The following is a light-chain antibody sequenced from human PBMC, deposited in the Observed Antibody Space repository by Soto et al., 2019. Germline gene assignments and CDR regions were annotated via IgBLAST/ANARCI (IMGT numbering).Light chain of an antibody. CDR1: SSDVGGYDF. CDR3: NSYGGNTNVV. V-gene: IGLV2-8*01. CDR2: EVS. Sequence: QSALTQPPSASGSPGQSVTISCTGTSSDVGGYDFVSWYQQHPGKAPKILIYEVSKRASGVPDRFSGSKSGNTACLTVSGLQPDDEADYYCNSYGGNTNVVFGGGTKLTVL. J-gene: IGLJ2*01.